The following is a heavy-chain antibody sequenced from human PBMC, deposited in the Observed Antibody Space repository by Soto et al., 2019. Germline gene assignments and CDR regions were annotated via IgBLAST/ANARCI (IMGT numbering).Heavy chain of an antibody. CDR1: GYTFTSYG. D-gene: IGHD3-10*01. CDR3: PREYYYGSGPWY. CDR2: ISVYNGNT. J-gene: IGHJ4*02. V-gene: IGHV1-18*01. Sequence: QVQRVQSGAEVKKPGASVKVSCKASGYTFTSYGISWVRQAPGQGLEWMGWISVYNGNTNYAQKLQGRATMTTDTATSTAYRELRSLRSDDTTVDYCPREYYYGSGPWYWGQGNLVTVSS.